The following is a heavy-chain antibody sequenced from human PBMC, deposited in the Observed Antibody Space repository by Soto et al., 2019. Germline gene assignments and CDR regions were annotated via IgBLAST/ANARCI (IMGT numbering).Heavy chain of an antibody. D-gene: IGHD6-19*01. Sequence: GGSLRLSCAASGFTFNSYSMNWVRQAPGKGLEWVSGISSSGRDIYYADSVKGRFTISRDNAKSSLFLQMNSLRAEDTAIYFCARDLSNGWTLDSWGQGTLVTVSS. CDR1: GFTFNSYS. J-gene: IGHJ4*02. V-gene: IGHV3-21*06. CDR2: ISSSGRDI. CDR3: ARDLSNGWTLDS.